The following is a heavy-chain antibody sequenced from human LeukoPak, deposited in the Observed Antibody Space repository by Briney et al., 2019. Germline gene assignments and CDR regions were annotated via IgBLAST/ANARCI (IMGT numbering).Heavy chain of an antibody. CDR2: ISDSGGSR. CDR3: AKRVDSSGYYYLPYFDY. Sequence: GGSLRLSCAASGFTFSIYAMSWVRQAPGKGLEWVSVISDSGGSRYHADSVKGRFTISRDNSKNTLYLQMNSLRAEDTAVYYCAKRVDSSGYYYLPYFDYWGQGTLVTVSS. J-gene: IGHJ4*02. D-gene: IGHD3-22*01. V-gene: IGHV3-23*01. CDR1: GFTFSIYA.